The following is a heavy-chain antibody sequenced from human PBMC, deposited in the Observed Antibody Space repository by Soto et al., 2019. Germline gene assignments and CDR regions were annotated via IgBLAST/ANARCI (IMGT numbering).Heavy chain of an antibody. Sequence: ASVKFSCKASGYTFTSYGITWVRQAPGQGLEWMGWISAYNGDTNYAPRLQGRVTMTTDTSTSTVYMELKSLKSDDTAVYYCARDQEYSTSGLYWFDLWGQGTLVTVSS. V-gene: IGHV1-18*04. J-gene: IGHJ5*02. CDR2: ISAYNGDT. D-gene: IGHD6-6*01. CDR1: GYTFTSYG. CDR3: ARDQEYSTSGLYWFDL.